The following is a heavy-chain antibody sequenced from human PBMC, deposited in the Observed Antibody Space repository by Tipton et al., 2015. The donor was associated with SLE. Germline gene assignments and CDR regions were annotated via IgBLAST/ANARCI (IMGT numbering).Heavy chain of an antibody. D-gene: IGHD1-26*01. CDR2: INTDTGNP. CDR3: ARAVGAIVASSLDY. J-gene: IGHJ4*02. V-gene: IGHV7-4-1*02. CDR1: GYTFTNYA. Sequence: QSGPEVKKPGASVKVSCKASGYTFTNYALSWVRQAPGQGLEWMGWINTDTGNPTYAQDFTGRFVFSLDTSVSTAYLEISSLKAEDPAVYYCARAVGAIVASSLDYWGQGALVTVSS.